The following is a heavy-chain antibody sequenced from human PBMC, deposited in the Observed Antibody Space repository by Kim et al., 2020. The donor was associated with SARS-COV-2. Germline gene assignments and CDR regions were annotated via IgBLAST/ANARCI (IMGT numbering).Heavy chain of an antibody. D-gene: IGHD3-10*01. CDR1: GGSFSGYY. Sequence: SETLSLTCAVYGGSFSGYYWSWIRQPPGKGLEWIGEINHSGSTNYNPSLKSRVTISVDTSKNQFSLKLSSVTAADTAVYYCARGAGSYYNIYYYYGMDVWGQGTTVTVSS. V-gene: IGHV4-34*01. CDR2: INHSGST. CDR3: ARGAGSYYNIYYYYGMDV. J-gene: IGHJ6*02.